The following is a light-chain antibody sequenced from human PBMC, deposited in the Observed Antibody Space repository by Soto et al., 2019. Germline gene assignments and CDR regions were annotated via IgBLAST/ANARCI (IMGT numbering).Light chain of an antibody. CDR1: TGAVTSGHY. V-gene: IGLV7-46*01. J-gene: IGLJ1*01. CDR2: DTF. CDR3: LLSYSGARV. Sequence: AVVTQEPSLTVSPGGTVTLTCGSSTGAVTSGHYPYWFQQKPGQAPTTLIYDTFNKHSWTPARFSGSLLGGKAALTLSGAQPEDEAEYYCLLSYSGARVFGTGTKVTVL.